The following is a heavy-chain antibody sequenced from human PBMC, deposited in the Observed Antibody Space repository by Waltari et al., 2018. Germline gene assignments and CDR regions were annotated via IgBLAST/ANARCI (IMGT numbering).Heavy chain of an antibody. CDR1: GGSISSSSYY. V-gene: IGHV4-39*01. J-gene: IGHJ4*02. CDR3: ARQLRGVTVIPSFFDY. CDR2: IYYSGST. Sequence: QLQLQESGPGLVKPSETLSLTCTVSGGSISSSSYYWGWIRQPPGKGLEWIGSIYYSGSTYYNPSLKSRVTISVDTSKNQFSLKLSSVTAADTAVYYCARQLRGVTVIPSFFDYWGQGTLVTVSS.